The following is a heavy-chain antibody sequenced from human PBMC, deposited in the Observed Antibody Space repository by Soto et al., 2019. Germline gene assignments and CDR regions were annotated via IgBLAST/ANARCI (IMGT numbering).Heavy chain of an antibody. Sequence: ASVKVSCKASGYTLTVYYMHWVRQAPGQGPEWMGWINPNSGGTNYAQKFQGWVTMTRDTSIRTAYMELSRLRSDDTAVYYCAREGGYSYGIDYYYYGMDVCGQGTTVTVSS. CDR1: GYTLTVYY. J-gene: IGHJ6*02. V-gene: IGHV1-2*04. D-gene: IGHD5-18*01. CDR3: AREGGYSYGIDYYYYGMDV. CDR2: INPNSGGT.